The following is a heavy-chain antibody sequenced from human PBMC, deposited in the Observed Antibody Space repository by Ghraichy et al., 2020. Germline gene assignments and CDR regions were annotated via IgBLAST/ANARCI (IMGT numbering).Heavy chain of an antibody. CDR3: AHRRVYYDSSSYYGWFDP. CDR2: IYWDGGK. J-gene: IGHJ5*02. Sequence: SGPTLVKPTQTLTLTCTFSGFSLSTSGVGVGWIRQPPGKALEWLALIYWDGGKRYSPSVKNRLTITKDTSKNQVVLTMTNMDPVDTATYYCAHRRVYYDSSSYYGWFDPWGQGTLVTVSS. CDR1: GFSLSTSGVG. D-gene: IGHD3-22*01. V-gene: IGHV2-5*02.